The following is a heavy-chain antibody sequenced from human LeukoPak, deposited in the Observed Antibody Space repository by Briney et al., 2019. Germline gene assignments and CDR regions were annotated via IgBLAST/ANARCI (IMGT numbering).Heavy chain of an antibody. V-gene: IGHV3-23*01. D-gene: IGHD6-13*01. J-gene: IGHJ4*02. Sequence: PGGSLRLSCAASGFTFSSYAMSWVRQAPGKGLEWVSAITGSGGSTYYADSVKGRFIISRDNSKNTLYLQMNSLRAEDTALYYCAKAKKRYSSSSSDYWGQGTLVTVSS. CDR1: GFTFSSYA. CDR3: AKAKKRYSSSSSDY. CDR2: ITGSGGST.